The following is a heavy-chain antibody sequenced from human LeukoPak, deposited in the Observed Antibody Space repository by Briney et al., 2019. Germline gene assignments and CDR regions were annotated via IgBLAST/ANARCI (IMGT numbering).Heavy chain of an antibody. D-gene: IGHD1-26*01. Sequence: PSETLSLTCTVSAGXISSYYCSWIRQPPGKGLEWIGSIYYSGSTNYNPSLKSRVTISVDTSKNQFSLKLSSVTAADTAVYYCARNSGSYPYYFDYWGQGNLVTVSS. CDR3: ARNSGSYPYYFDY. CDR1: AGXISSYY. CDR2: IYYSGST. J-gene: IGHJ4*02. V-gene: IGHV4-59*01.